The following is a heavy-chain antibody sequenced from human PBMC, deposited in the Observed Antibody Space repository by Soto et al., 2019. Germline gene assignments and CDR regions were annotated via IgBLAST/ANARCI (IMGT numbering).Heavy chain of an antibody. CDR1: GGSISSSSYY. CDR3: ARYGDYFDY. D-gene: IGHD4-17*01. CDR2: IYYSGST. Sequence: QLQLQESGPGLVKPSETLSLTCTVSGGSISSSSYYWGWIRQPPGKGLEWIGSIYYSGSTYYNPSLKSRVTISVDTAKNQCSLKRSSVTAADTAVYYCARYGDYFDYWGQGTLVTVSS. J-gene: IGHJ4*02. V-gene: IGHV4-39*01.